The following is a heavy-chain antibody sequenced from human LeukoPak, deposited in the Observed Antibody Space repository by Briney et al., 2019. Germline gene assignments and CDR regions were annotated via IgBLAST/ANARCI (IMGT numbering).Heavy chain of an antibody. V-gene: IGHV3-7*03. CDR2: VNRDGSET. CDR3: ARNNGMDV. J-gene: IGHJ6*02. CDR1: GFTFRKYW. Sequence: GGYLTLSCAASGFTFRKYWMTWVRQVPGRGPEWVANVNRDGSETYYLDSVKGRFTISKDNAKNSLYLQMNSLRAEDTALYHCARNNGMDVWGQGTTVIVSS.